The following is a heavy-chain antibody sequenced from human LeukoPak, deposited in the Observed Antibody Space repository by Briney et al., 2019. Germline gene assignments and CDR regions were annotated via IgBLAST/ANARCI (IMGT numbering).Heavy chain of an antibody. CDR2: IYYSGST. CDR1: GGSISSGGYY. J-gene: IGHJ4*02. V-gene: IGHV4-31*03. D-gene: IGHD3-22*01. CDR3: ARGTWLLLYYFDY. Sequence: PSETLSLTCTVSGGSISSGGYYWSWIRQHPGKGLEWIGYIYYSGSTYYNPSLKSRVTISVDTSKNQFSLKLSSVTAADTAVYYCARGTWLLLYYFDYWGQGTLVTVSS.